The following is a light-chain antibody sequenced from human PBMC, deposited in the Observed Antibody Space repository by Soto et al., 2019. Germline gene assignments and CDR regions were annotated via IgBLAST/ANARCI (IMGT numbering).Light chain of an antibody. CDR3: CSYAGSSTT. CDR1: SSDVGSYNL. Sequence: QSVLTQPASVSGSPGQSITISCTGTSSDVGSYNLVSWYQQHPGKAPKLMIYEGSKRPSGVSNRFSGSKSGNTASLTISGLQAEDEADYYCCSYAGSSTTVGGGTKVTVL. CDR2: EGS. V-gene: IGLV2-23*01. J-gene: IGLJ2*01.